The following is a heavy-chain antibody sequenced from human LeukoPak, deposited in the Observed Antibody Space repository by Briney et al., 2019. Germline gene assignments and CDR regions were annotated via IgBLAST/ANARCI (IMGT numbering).Heavy chain of an antibody. CDR2: ISSGSDYT. Sequence: GGSLRHSCAASGFPFSIHGMSWVRQAPRKGPEWVSSISSGSDYTYYADSVKGRFTIFRDNSRNTLYLEMTSLRAGDTAIYYCAKIGVIGNWYYDLWGRGTLVAVSS. D-gene: IGHD3-10*01. CDR3: AKIGVIGNWYYDL. CDR1: GFPFSIHG. J-gene: IGHJ2*01. V-gene: IGHV3-23*01.